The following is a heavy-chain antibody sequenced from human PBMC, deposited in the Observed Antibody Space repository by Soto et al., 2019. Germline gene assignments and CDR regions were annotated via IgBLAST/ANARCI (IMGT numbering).Heavy chain of an antibody. V-gene: IGHV1-46*01. D-gene: IGHD3-22*01. CDR3: ARDLHYYDSTRGGFDI. J-gene: IGHJ3*02. Sequence: ASVKVSCKASGYTFTSYYMHWVRQAPGQGLEWMGIINPSGGSTSYAQKFQGRVTMTRDTSTSTVYMELSSLRSEDTAVYYCARDLHYYDSTRGGFDIWRQGTMVTVSS. CDR2: INPSGGST. CDR1: GYTFTSYY.